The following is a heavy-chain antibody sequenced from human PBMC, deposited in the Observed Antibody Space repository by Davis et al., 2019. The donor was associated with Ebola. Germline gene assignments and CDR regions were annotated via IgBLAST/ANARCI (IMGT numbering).Heavy chain of an antibody. CDR3: ARDSSRYCSSTSCYYGY. D-gene: IGHD2-2*01. Sequence: PGGSLRLSCAASGFTFSSYEMNWVRQAPGKGLEWVSFISSSGSTIYFADSVKGRFTISRDNAKNSLYLQMNSLRAEDTAVYYCARDSSRYCSSTSCYYGYWGQGTLVTVSS. CDR2: ISSSGSTI. J-gene: IGHJ4*02. V-gene: IGHV3-48*03. CDR1: GFTFSSYE.